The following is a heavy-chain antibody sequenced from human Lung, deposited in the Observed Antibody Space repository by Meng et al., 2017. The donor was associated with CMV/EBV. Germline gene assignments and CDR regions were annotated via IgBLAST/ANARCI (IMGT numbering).Heavy chain of an antibody. CDR2: ISYDGSNK. CDR1: GFTFSSYA. V-gene: IGHV3-30*04. D-gene: IGHD3-22*01. CDR3: ARAIRGFYYYYGMDV. Sequence: GGPLRLXCAASGFTFSSYAMHWVRQAPGKGLEWVAVISYDGSNKYYADSVKGRFTISRDNSKNTLYLQMNSLRAEDTAVYYCARAIRGFYYYYGMDVWGQGXTVTVSS. J-gene: IGHJ6*02.